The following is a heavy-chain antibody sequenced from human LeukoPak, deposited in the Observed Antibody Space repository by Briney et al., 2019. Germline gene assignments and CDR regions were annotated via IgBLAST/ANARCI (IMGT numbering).Heavy chain of an antibody. V-gene: IGHV1-8*02. Sequence: ASVKVSCKASGYTFTSYGISWVRQAPGQGLEWMGWMNPNSGNTGYAQKFQGRVTMTRNTSISTAYMELSSLRSEDTAVYYCAIELLHDAFDIWGQGTMVTVSS. CDR3: AIELLHDAFDI. D-gene: IGHD1-26*01. CDR2: MNPNSGNT. J-gene: IGHJ3*02. CDR1: GYTFTSYG.